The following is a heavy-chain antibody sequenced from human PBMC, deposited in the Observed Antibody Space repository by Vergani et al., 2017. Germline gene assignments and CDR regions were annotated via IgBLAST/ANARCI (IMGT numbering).Heavy chain of an antibody. D-gene: IGHD1-26*01. Sequence: QLQLQESGSGLVKPSQTLSLTCAVSGGSISSGGYSWSWIRQPTGKGLEWIGYIYHSGSTYYNPSLKSRVTISVDRSKNQFSLKLSSVTAADTAVYYCARGAGVGYYYYYGMDVWGQGTTVTVSS. CDR3: ARGAGVGYYYYYGMDV. V-gene: IGHV4-30-2*01. CDR1: GGSISSGGYS. CDR2: IYHSGST. J-gene: IGHJ6*02.